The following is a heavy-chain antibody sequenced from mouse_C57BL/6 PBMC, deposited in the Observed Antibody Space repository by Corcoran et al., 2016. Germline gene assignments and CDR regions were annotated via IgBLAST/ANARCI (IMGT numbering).Heavy chain of an antibody. CDR2: IYPRDGST. Sequence: QDQLQQAGPGLVKRGASENLSCMASGYTVTSYDIHWVKHRPGHGIEWIGWIYPRDGSTKYNEKFKGKATLTVDTSSSTAYMELHSLTSEDSAVYFCARRTTVVEYWGQGTTLTVSS. J-gene: IGHJ2*01. CDR1: GYTVTSYD. CDR3: ARRTTVVEY. V-gene: IGHV1-85*01. D-gene: IGHD1-1*01.